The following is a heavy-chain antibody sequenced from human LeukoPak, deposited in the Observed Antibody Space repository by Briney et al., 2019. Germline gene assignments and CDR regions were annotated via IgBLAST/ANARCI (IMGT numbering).Heavy chain of an antibody. D-gene: IGHD3-16*01. J-gene: IGHJ4*02. V-gene: IGHV4-39*01. Sequence: SETLSLTCTVSSGSISSSSYYWGWIRQPPGQGLEWIGSIYYSGSTYYNPSLKSRDTISVDTSKNQFSLKLSSVTAADTAVYYCARHRYNGYVYSFDNWGQGTLVTVSS. CDR1: SGSISSSSYY. CDR2: IYYSGST. CDR3: ARHRYNGYVYSFDN.